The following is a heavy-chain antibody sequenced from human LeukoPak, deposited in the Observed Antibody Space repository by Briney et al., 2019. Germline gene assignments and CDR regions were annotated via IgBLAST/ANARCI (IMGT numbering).Heavy chain of an antibody. D-gene: IGHD3-3*01. J-gene: IGHJ5*02. V-gene: IGHV4-30-4*08. Sequence: SETLSLTCSVSGGSISSGDYYWSWIRQPPGKGLEWIGYIYYSGSTYYNPSLKSRVTISVDTSKNQFSLKLSSVTAADTAVYYCARDKAGFLEWPPSWFDPWGQGTLVTVSS. CDR3: ARDKAGFLEWPPSWFDP. CDR2: IYYSGST. CDR1: GGSISSGDYY.